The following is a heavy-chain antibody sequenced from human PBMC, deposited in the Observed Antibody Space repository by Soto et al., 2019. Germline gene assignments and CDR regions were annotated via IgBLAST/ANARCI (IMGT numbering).Heavy chain of an antibody. Sequence: QVQLQESGPGLVKPSDTLSLTCAVSGYYISSSNWWGWIRQPPGKGLEWIGYIYYSGTTYYNPSLKSRVTTSVDTSKNQFSLKLTSVTAVDTAVYYCARREIQGPIDYWGQGTLVTVSS. J-gene: IGHJ4*02. CDR3: ARREIQGPIDY. CDR1: GYYISSSNW. D-gene: IGHD1-26*01. V-gene: IGHV4-28*01. CDR2: IYYSGTT.